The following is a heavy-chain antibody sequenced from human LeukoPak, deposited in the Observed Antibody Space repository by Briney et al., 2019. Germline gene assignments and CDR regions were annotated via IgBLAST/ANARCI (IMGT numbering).Heavy chain of an antibody. V-gene: IGHV1-2*02. J-gene: IGHJ5*02. CDR1: GYTFTGYY. CDR3: ARVPDPDSIEIWFDP. Sequence: ASVKVSCKASGYTFTGYYMHWVRQAPGQGLEWIGWINPNSGGTNYAQKFQGRVTMTRDTSISTAYMELSRLRSDDTAVYYCARVPDPDSIEIWFDPWGQGTLVTVSS. CDR2: INPNSGGT. D-gene: IGHD2/OR15-2a*01.